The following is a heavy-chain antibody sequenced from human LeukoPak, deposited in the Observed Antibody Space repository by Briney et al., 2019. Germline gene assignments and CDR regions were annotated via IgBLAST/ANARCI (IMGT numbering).Heavy chain of an antibody. CDR2: FDPEDGET. CDR1: GYTFTSYY. D-gene: IGHD3-22*01. CDR3: ATTEPDYYDSSGYLDY. V-gene: IGHV1-24*01. J-gene: IGHJ4*02. Sequence: ASVKVSCKASGYTFTSYYMHWVRQAPGKGLEWMGGFDPEDGETIYAQKFQGRVTMTEDTSTDTAYMELSSLRSEDTAVYYCATTEPDYYDSSGYLDYWGQGTLVTVSS.